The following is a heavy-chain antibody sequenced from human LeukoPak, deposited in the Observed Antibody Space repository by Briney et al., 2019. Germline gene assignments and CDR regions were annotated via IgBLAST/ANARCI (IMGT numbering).Heavy chain of an antibody. V-gene: IGHV3-48*03. CDR3: AELGITMIGGV. Sequence: WGSLRLSCAASGFTFSSYEMNWVRQAPGKGLEWVSYISSSGSTIYYADSVKGRFTVSRDNAKNSLYLQMNSLRAEDTAVYYCAELGITMIGGVWGKGTTVTISS. CDR1: GFTFSSYE. J-gene: IGHJ6*04. CDR2: ISSSGSTI. D-gene: IGHD3-10*02.